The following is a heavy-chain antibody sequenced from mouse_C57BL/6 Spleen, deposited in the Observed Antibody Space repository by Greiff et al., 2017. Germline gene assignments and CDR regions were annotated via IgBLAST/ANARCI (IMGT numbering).Heavy chain of an antibody. CDR3: ARTMGLRPHWDFDV. CDR2: IDPEDGET. CDR1: GFNIKDYY. D-gene: IGHD2-4*01. Sequence: VQLQQSGAELVKPGASVKLSCTASGFNIKDYYMHWVKQRTDQGLEWIGRIDPEDGETKYAPKFQGKAPITADTSSNTAYLQLSSRTSEDTAVDYCARTMGLRPHWDFDVWGTGTTVTVSS. J-gene: IGHJ1*03. V-gene: IGHV14-2*01.